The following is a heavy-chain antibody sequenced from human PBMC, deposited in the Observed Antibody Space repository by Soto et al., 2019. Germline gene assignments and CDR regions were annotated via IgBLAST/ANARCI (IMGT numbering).Heavy chain of an antibody. CDR3: ARSSRWYYDSSGYTFDD. CDR2: IYYSGST. J-gene: IGHJ4*02. CDR1: GGSISSGGYY. V-gene: IGHV4-31*03. D-gene: IGHD3-22*01. Sequence: QVQLQESGPGLVKPSQTLSLTCTVSGGSISSGGYYWSWIRQHPGKGLEWIGYIYYSGSTYYNPSHKGRVTISVHTSKNQFSLKLSSVTAADTAVYYCARSSRWYYDSSGYTFDDWGQGTMVTVSS.